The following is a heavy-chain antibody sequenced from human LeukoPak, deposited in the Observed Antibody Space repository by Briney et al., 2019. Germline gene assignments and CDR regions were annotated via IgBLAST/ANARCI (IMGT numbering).Heavy chain of an antibody. CDR1: GYTFTSYY. CDR3: ARPLSPHYYSDSESHPDGI. D-gene: IGHD3-10*01. J-gene: IGHJ3*02. CDR2: MNPNSGDT. Sequence: GASVNVSCKASGYTFTSYYINWVRQATGQGLEWMGWMNPNSGDTGYAQKFQGRVTMTRNTSISTAYMELSSLRSEDTAVYYCARPLSPHYYSDSESHPDGIWGQGTMVTVSS. V-gene: IGHV1-8*01.